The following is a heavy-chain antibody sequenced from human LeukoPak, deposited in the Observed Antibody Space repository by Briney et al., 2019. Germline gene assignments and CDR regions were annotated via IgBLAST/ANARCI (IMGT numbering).Heavy chain of an antibody. CDR2: IIPIFGTA. CDR3: AREPRGAVRRYDY. CDR1: GGTFSSYA. D-gene: IGHD4/OR15-4a*01. J-gene: IGHJ4*02. V-gene: IGHV1-69*05. Sequence: SVKVSCKASGGTFSSYAISWVRQAPAQGLEWMGRIIPIFGTANYAQKFQGRVTITTDESTSTAYMELRSLRSEDTAVYYCAREPRGAVRRYDYWGQGTLVTVSS.